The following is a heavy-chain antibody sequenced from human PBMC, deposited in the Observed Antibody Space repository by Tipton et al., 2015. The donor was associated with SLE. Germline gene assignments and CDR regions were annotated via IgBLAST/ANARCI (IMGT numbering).Heavy chain of an antibody. J-gene: IGHJ6*03. V-gene: IGHV4-39*07. CDR1: GGSISSSGYY. CDR2: TYYSGTT. D-gene: IGHD3/OR15-3a*01. CDR3: ARAPGLDRDYYYYYYMDV. Sequence: TLSLTCTVSGGSISSSGYYWGWIRQPPGKGLEWIGTTYYSGTTNNNPSLKSRVSISVDTSKNQLSLRLTSVTAADTAVYYCARAPGLDRDYYYYYYMDVWGKGTTVTVSS.